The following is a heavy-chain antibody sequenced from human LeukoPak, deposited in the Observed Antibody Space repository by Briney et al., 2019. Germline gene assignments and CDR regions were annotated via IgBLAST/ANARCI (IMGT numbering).Heavy chain of an antibody. J-gene: IGHJ4*02. V-gene: IGHV3-23*01. Sequence: PGGSLRLSCAASGFTFSSYAMSWVRQAPGKGLEWVSAISGSGGSTYYADSVKGRFTISRDNSKNTLYLQMNSLRAEDTAVYYCAKDPLTYYYDSPTSRYFDYWGQGTLVTVSS. CDR3: AKDPLTYYYDSPTSRYFDY. CDR2: ISGSGGST. CDR1: GFTFSSYA. D-gene: IGHD3-22*01.